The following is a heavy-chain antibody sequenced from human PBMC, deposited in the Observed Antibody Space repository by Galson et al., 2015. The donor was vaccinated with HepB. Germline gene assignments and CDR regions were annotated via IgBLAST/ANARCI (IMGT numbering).Heavy chain of an antibody. V-gene: IGHV6-1*01. CDR2: TYYRFKWFS. D-gene: IGHD3-10*01. J-gene: IGHJ4*02. Sequence: CAISGDSVSSNSAAWTWIRQSPSRGLGWLGRTYYRFKWFSDYAESVKSRIAINPDTSKNQFSLQLNSVTPEDTAVYYCARDMVQGVIRYYFDSWGQGTLVTVSS. CDR1: GDSVSSNSAA. CDR3: ARDMVQGVIRYYFDS.